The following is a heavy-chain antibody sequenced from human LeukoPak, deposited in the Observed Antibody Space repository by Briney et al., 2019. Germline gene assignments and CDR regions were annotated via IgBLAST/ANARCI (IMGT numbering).Heavy chain of an antibody. Sequence: SETLSLTCAVYGGSFSGYYWRWIRQPAGKGLEWIGEINHSGSTNYHPSLKSRVTISVDTSKNQFSLKLSSVTAADTAVYYCARDRADGFLEWFSGGDYWGQGTLVTVSS. CDR2: INHSGST. CDR3: ARDRADGFLEWFSGGDY. J-gene: IGHJ4*02. D-gene: IGHD3-3*01. V-gene: IGHV4-34*01. CDR1: GGSFSGYY.